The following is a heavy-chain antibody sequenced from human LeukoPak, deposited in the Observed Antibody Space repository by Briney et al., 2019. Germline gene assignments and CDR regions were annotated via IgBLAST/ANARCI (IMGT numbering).Heavy chain of an antibody. CDR2: IRYDGSNK. CDR3: AYGYSSSWHDAFDI. D-gene: IGHD6-13*01. J-gene: IGHJ3*02. Sequence: PGGSLRLSCVASGFTFSAYAMHWVRQAPGKGLEWVAFIRYDGSNKYYADSVKGRFTISRDNSKNTLYLQMNSLRAEDTAVYYCAYGYSSSWHDAFDIWGQGTMVTVSS. V-gene: IGHV3-30*02. CDR1: GFTFSAYA.